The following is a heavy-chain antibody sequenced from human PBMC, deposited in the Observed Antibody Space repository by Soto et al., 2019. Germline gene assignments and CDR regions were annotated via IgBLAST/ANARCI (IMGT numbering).Heavy chain of an antibody. V-gene: IGHV3-30-3*01. J-gene: IGHJ6*02. CDR3: VKVRGVIITLRDYYYYGMDV. Sequence: GGSLRLSCAASGFTFSSYAMHWVRQAPGKGLEWVAVISYDGSNKYYADSVKGRFTISRDNSKNTLYLQMNSLRAEDTAVYYCVKVRGVIITLRDYYYYGMDVWGQGTTVTVSS. D-gene: IGHD3-10*01. CDR1: GFTFSSYA. CDR2: ISYDGSNK.